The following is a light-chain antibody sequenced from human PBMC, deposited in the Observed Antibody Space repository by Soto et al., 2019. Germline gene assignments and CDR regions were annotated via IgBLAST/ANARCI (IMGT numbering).Light chain of an antibody. J-gene: IGKJ4*01. V-gene: IGKV3-20*01. Sequence: EIVLTQSPGTLSLSPGERATLSCRASQSVSSSYLAWYQQKPGQAPRQLIYGASSRATGIPDRFSGSGSGTDFTLTITRLEPEDFAVYYCQHYRTFFGGGTRVEIK. CDR1: QSVSSSY. CDR2: GAS. CDR3: QHYRTF.